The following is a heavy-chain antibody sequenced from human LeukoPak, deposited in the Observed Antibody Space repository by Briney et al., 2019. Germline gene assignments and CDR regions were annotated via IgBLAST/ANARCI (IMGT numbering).Heavy chain of an antibody. CDR2: IRSRADGGTA. CDR3: AKHIYGVVSIQQ. CDR1: GFTFRDAW. D-gene: IGHD3-3*01. V-gene: IGHV3-15*01. Sequence: GGPLRLSCAASGFTFRDAWMTWVRQAPGKGLEWVGRIRSRADGGTAEYATAVEGRFTISGDDSTNTLYLHMSNVKTEGTAVYYCAKHIYGVVSIQQWGQGTLVTVSS. J-gene: IGHJ1*01.